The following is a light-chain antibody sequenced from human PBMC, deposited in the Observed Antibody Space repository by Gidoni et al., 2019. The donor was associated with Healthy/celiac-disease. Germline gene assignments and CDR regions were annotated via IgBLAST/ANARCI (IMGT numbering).Light chain of an antibody. Sequence: DIVMTQSPLSLPVTPGEPASISCRSSQSLLHSNGYNYLDWYLQKPGQSPQLLIYLGSNRASGVPDRFSGSGSGTDFTLKISRVEAEDVGVYYCMQGLTFXGXTKVEIK. V-gene: IGKV2-28*01. J-gene: IGKJ4*01. CDR2: LGS. CDR1: QSLLHSNGYNY. CDR3: MQGLT.